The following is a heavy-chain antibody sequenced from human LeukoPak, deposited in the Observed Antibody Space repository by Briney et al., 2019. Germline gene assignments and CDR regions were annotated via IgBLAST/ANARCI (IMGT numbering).Heavy chain of an antibody. V-gene: IGHV1-2*02. J-gene: IGHJ3*02. CDR3: ARDRYGYSYGNHRLSDAFDI. Sequence: ASVKVSCTASGYTFTGYYMHWVRQAPGQGLEWMGWINPNSGGTNYAQKFQGRVTMTRDTSISTAYMELSRLRSDDTAVYYCARDRYGYSYGNHRLSDAFDIWGQGTMVTVSS. CDR2: INPNSGGT. D-gene: IGHD5-18*01. CDR1: GYTFTGYY.